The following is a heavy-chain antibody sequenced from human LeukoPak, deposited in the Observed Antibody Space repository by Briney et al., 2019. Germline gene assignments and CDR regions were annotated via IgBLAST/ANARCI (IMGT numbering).Heavy chain of an antibody. CDR2: IRYDGINK. Sequence: GGSLRLSCAASGFIFSSYGMHWVRQARGKGLEWVAFIRYDGINKNYADSVKGRFTISRDISKNTLYLQMNNLRAEDTAVYYCAKDLRGYSYGYAFDYWGQGTLVTVSS. D-gene: IGHD5-18*01. J-gene: IGHJ4*02. CDR1: GFIFSSYG. CDR3: AKDLRGYSYGYAFDY. V-gene: IGHV3-30*02.